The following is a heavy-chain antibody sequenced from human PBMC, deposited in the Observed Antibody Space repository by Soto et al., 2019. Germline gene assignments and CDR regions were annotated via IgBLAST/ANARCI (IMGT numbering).Heavy chain of an antibody. Sequence: PGGSLRLSCVASGFTFSSYGMHWVRQAPGKGLEWVAIISYDGSNTYYADSVKGRFTISRDSSKNTLYLQMNSLRAEDTSVYYCAKEGGLSGSYYISSSYYFDYWGQGTLVTVSS. CDR1: GFTFSSYG. CDR2: ISYDGSNT. CDR3: AKEGGLSGSYYISSSYYFDY. J-gene: IGHJ4*02. V-gene: IGHV3-30*18. D-gene: IGHD1-26*01.